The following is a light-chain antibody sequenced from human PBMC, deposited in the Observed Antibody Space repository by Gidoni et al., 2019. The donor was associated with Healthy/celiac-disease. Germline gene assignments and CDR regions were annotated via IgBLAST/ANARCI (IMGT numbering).Light chain of an antibody. Sequence: DIQMTQSRSSLSASVGDRVTITCRASQSISSYLNWYQQKPGKAPKLLIYAASSLQSGVPSRFSGSGSGTDFTLTISSLQPEDFATYYCQQSYSTPRTFXQXTKVEIK. CDR2: AAS. CDR3: QQSYSTPRT. CDR1: QSISSY. V-gene: IGKV1-39*01. J-gene: IGKJ1*01.